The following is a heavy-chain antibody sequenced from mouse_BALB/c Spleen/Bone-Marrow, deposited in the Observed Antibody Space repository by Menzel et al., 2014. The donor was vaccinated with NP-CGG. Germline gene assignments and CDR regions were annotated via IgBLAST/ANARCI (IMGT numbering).Heavy chain of an antibody. CDR2: IRSKSNNYAT. CDR3: VSHGSWFAY. Sequence: EVKLQESGGGLVQPKGSLKLSCAASGFTFNTYAMNWVRQAPGKGLEWVARIRSKSNNYATYYADSVKDRFTISRDDSQSMLYLQTNNLKTEDTAMYYCVSHGSWFAYWGQGTLVTVSA. CDR1: GFTFNTYA. V-gene: IGHV10-1*02. J-gene: IGHJ3*01.